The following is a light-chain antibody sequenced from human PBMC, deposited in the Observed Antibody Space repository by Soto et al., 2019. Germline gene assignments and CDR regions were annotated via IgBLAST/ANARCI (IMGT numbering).Light chain of an antibody. CDR3: QQFSTSPLMYT. V-gene: IGKV3-20*01. J-gene: IGKJ2*01. Sequence: ENVLTQSPGTLSLSPGERATLSCRASQSVSSTFLAWYQHKPGQPPRLLIYGASTRATGIPDRFSGSGSGTDFTLTISRLEPEDFAVYYCQQFSTSPLMYTFGQGTKLELK. CDR1: QSVSSTF. CDR2: GAS.